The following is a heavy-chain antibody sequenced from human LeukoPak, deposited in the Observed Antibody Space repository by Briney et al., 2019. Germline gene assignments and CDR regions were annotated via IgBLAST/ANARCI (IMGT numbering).Heavy chain of an antibody. D-gene: IGHD3-10*01. Sequence: GGSQRLSCAASGFTFSTYWMHWVRQAPGKGLVWVSRINGDGSSSTYADSVKGRFTISRDNAKNTLYLQMNSLRAEDTAVYYCARVDGVRDAFDIWGQGTLVTVSS. J-gene: IGHJ3*02. CDR3: ARVDGVRDAFDI. CDR2: INGDGSSS. CDR1: GFTFSTYW. V-gene: IGHV3-74*01.